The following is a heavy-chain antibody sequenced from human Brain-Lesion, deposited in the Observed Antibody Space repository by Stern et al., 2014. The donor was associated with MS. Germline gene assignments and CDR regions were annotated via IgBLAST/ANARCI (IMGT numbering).Heavy chain of an antibody. D-gene: IGHD2-15*01. J-gene: IGHJ5*02. CDR3: ARDRTCTGGSCYGT. CDR2: IYRGGRT. Sequence: EVQLVESGGKLIQPGESLRISCAASGFSVSNNYMTWVRQAPGKGLEWVCLIYRGGRTYYADSVKGRFTISRDNSKNTLYLQMNNLRAEDTAVYYCARDRTCTGGSCYGTWGQGTLVTVSS. CDR1: GFSVSNNY. V-gene: IGHV3-53*01.